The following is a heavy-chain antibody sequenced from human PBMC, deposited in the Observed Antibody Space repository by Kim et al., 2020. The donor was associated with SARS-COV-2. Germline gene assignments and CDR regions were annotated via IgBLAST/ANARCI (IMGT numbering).Heavy chain of an antibody. CDR2: IYYSGST. CDR3: ARDRQIVGAWGGMDV. D-gene: IGHD1-26*01. Sequence: SETLSLTCTVSGGSISSGGYYWSWIRQHPGKGLEWIGYIYYSGSTYYNPSLKSRVTISVDTSKNQFSLKLSSVTAADTAVYYCARDRQIVGAWGGMDVWGQGTTVTVSS. J-gene: IGHJ6*02. CDR1: GGSISSGGYY. V-gene: IGHV4-31*03.